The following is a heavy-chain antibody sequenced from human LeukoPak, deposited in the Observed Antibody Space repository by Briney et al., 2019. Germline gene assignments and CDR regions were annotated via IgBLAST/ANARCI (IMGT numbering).Heavy chain of an antibody. Sequence: ASVKVSCKPSGGTSSSYAISWVRQAPRQRVECMGGIIPIFGTANSAQKFQGRVTITADESTSTAYMELSSLRSEHTAVYYCARDFGCGGDCYQGYYFGYWGKGTLVTVSS. J-gene: IGHJ4*02. V-gene: IGHV1-69*13. CDR1: GGTSSSYA. D-gene: IGHD2-21*02. CDR3: ARDFGCGGDCYQGYYFGY. CDR2: IIPIFGTA.